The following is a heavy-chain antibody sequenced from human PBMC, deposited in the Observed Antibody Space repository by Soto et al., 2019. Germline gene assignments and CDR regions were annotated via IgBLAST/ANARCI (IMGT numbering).Heavy chain of an antibody. CDR1: GLTFSSYA. V-gene: IGHV3-30-3*01. D-gene: IGHD5-12*01. J-gene: IGHJ3*02. Sequence: GGSLRLSCAASGLTFSSYAMHWVRQAPGKGLEWVAVISYDGSNKYYADSVKGRFTISRDNSKNTLYLQMNSLRAEDTAVYYCARRREDWCWGQLRCIDAFDIWGQGTMVTVSS. CDR3: ARRREDWCWGQLRCIDAFDI. CDR2: ISYDGSNK.